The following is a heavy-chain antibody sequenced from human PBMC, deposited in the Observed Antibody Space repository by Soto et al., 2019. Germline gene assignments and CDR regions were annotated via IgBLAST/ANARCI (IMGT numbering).Heavy chain of an antibody. D-gene: IGHD2-2*01. CDR2: INAGNGNT. CDR3: ARGHGYCSGTSCYGLGAFDI. J-gene: IGHJ3*02. V-gene: IGHV1-3*01. Sequence: ASVKVSCKASGYTFTSYAMHWVRQAPGQRLEWMGWINAGNGNTKYSQKFQGRVTITRDTSASTAYMEPSSLRSEDTAVYYCARGHGYCSGTSCYGLGAFDIWGQGTMVTVSS. CDR1: GYTFTSYA.